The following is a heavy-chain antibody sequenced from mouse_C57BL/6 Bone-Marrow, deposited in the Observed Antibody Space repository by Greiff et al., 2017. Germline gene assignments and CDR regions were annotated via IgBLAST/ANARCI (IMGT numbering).Heavy chain of an antibody. V-gene: IGHV1-81*01. CDR3: ARSVFITTVVAHWYFDV. Sequence: QVQLKHSGAELARPGASVKLSCKASGYTFTSYGISWVKQRTGQGLEWIGEIYPRSGNTYYNEKFKGKATLTADKSSSTAYMELRSLTSEDSAVYFCARSVFITTVVAHWYFDVWGTGTTVTVSS. CDR1: GYTFTSYG. D-gene: IGHD1-1*01. J-gene: IGHJ1*03. CDR2: IYPRSGNT.